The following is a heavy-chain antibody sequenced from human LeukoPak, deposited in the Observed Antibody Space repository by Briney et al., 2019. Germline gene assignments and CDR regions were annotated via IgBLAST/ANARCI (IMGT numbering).Heavy chain of an antibody. Sequence: SETLSLTRSLSESIGSYYWSWIRQPAGKGLGWIGRVYSTGRTSSNPSLQSRVTFSLDTPKNQFPLTLRAVTSADTAVCYCSRAPARRLYWVDRWGQGAQVIVSS. V-gene: IGHV4-4*07. CDR1: ESIGSYY. CDR2: VYSTGRT. D-gene: IGHD6-25*01. CDR3: SRAPARRLYWVDR. J-gene: IGHJ5*02.